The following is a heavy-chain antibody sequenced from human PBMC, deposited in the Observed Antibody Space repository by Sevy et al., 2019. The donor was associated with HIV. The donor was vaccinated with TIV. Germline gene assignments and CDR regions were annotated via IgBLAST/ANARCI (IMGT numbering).Heavy chain of an antibody. Sequence: GGSLRLSCVASGFTFSDYAMYWVRQAPGKGMEWVSGTSGSADDTHYVDSARGRFTISRDNSKNTLYLQMNSLRAEDTAVYYCAKDRSRRSGLWDIFDYWGQGTVVTVSS. CDR3: AKDRSRRSGLWDIFDY. J-gene: IGHJ4*02. CDR1: GFTFSDYA. V-gene: IGHV3-23*01. D-gene: IGHD6-19*01. CDR2: TSGSADDT.